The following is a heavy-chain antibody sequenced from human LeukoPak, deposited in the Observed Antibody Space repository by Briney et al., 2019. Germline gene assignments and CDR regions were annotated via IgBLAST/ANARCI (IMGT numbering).Heavy chain of an antibody. CDR3: AKVGSMVRGVITDY. CDR1: GFTFSSYA. CDR2: ISGSGGST. V-gene: IGHV3-23*01. Sequence: GGSLRLSCAASGFTFSSYAMSWVRQAPGKGLEWVSAISGSGGSTYYADSVKGRFTISRDNSKNTLYLQMNSLRAEDTAVYYCAKVGSMVRGVITDYWGQGTLVTVSS. D-gene: IGHD3-10*01. J-gene: IGHJ4*02.